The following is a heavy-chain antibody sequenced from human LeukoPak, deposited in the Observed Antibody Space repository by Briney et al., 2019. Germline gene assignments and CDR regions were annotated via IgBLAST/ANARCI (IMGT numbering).Heavy chain of an antibody. CDR3: ARSRYVDYVDY. D-gene: IGHD2-15*01. V-gene: IGHV3-7*04. Sequence: GGSLRLSCGASEFTFSTYWMSWVRLAPGKGLEWVATIKQDGSEKYYVDSVRGRFTISRDNPKNSVYLQMNTLRIEDTAVYYCARSRYVDYVDYWGQGTLVTVSS. CDR2: IKQDGSEK. J-gene: IGHJ4*02. CDR1: EFTFSTYW.